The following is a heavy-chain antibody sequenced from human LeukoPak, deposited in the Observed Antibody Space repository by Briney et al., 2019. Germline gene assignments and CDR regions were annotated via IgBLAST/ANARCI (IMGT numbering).Heavy chain of an antibody. D-gene: IGHD4-17*01. CDR3: ARDAQESDNFYGDYAPDY. V-gene: IGHV3-7*01. CDR2: IKQDRSEK. Sequence: DPGGSLRLSCAASGFTFSNYWMSWVRQAPGKGLEWVANIKQDRSEKYYVDSVKGRFTISRDNAKNSLYLQMNSLRAEDTAVYYCARDAQESDNFYGDYAPDYWGQGTLVTVSS. J-gene: IGHJ4*02. CDR1: GFTFSNYW.